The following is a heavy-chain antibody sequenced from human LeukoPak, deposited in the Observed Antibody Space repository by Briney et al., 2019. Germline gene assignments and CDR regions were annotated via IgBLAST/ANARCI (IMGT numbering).Heavy chain of an antibody. J-gene: IGHJ4*02. CDR3: ARASPENDFFDY. CDR1: GGSFSGYY. Sequence: SETLSLTCAVYGGSFSGYYWSWSRQPPGRGLEWIGEINHSGSTNYNPSLKSRVTISVDTSKNQFSLKLSSVTAADTAVYYCARASPENDFFDYWGQGTLVTVSS. D-gene: IGHD3-3*01. V-gene: IGHV4-34*01. CDR2: INHSGST.